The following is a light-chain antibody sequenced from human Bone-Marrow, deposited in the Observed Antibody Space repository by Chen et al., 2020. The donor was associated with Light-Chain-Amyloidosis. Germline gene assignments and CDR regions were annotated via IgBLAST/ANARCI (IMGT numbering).Light chain of an antibody. V-gene: IGKV1-12*01. CDR1: HDISSH. CDR2: GAS. Sequence: DIQMTQSPFSVSASVGDAVTITCRASHDISSHLAWYQQKPGEAPKLLIYGASDSHIDVPSRFSGSGYGTDFALTITSLQPEDFASYFCQQTDSFPRTFGQGTKVEI. CDR3: QQTDSFPRT. J-gene: IGKJ1*01.